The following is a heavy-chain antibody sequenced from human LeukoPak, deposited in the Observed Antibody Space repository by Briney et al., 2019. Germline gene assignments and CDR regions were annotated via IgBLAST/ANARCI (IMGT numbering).Heavy chain of an antibody. CDR1: GYTFTGYY. CDR3: ARGYCSGGSCYSVENWFDP. J-gene: IGHJ5*02. V-gene: IGHV1-2*06. Sequence: GASVKVSCKAVGYTFTGYYMFWVRQAPGQGLELMGRINPNSGGTNYAQKFQGRVTMTRDTSISTAYMELSRLRSDNTAVYYCARGYCSGGSCYSVENWFDPWGQGTLVTVSS. CDR2: INPNSGGT. D-gene: IGHD2-15*01.